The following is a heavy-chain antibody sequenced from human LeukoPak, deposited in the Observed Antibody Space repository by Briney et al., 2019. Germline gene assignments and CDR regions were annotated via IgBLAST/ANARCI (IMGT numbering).Heavy chain of an antibody. D-gene: IGHD3-10*01. Sequence: ASVKVSFKASGYTFTSYDINWVRQATGQGVEWMGWMNPNSGNTGYAQKLQGRVTMTRNTSISTADMELSSLRSEDTAVYYCARAGRLGWGYYFDYWGQGTLVTVSS. V-gene: IGHV1-8*01. CDR1: GYTFTSYD. CDR2: MNPNSGNT. CDR3: ARAGRLGWGYYFDY. J-gene: IGHJ4*02.